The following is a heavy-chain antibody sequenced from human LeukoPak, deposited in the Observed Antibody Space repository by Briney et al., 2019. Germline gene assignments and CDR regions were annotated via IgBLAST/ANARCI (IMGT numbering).Heavy chain of an antibody. V-gene: IGHV1-69*13. Sequence: ASVKVSCKASGGTFSSYAISWVRQAPGQGLEWMGGIIPIFGTANYAQKFQGRVTITADESTSTAYMELSSLRSEDTAVYYCARDSTKTYSSSWDITPFDYWGQGTLVTVSS. CDR3: ARDSTKTYSSSWDITPFDY. CDR2: IIPIFGTA. J-gene: IGHJ4*02. D-gene: IGHD6-13*01. CDR1: GGTFSSYA.